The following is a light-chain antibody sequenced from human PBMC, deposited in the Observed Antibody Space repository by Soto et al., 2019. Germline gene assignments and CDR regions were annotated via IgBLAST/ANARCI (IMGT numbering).Light chain of an antibody. J-gene: IGLJ1*01. CDR1: SSDVGGYDY. CDR2: EVT. V-gene: IGLV2-14*01. CDR3: SSHTSGSTRV. Sequence: QSVLTQPASVSGSPGQSIAISCTGTSSDVGGYDYVSWYQQHPDKAPKLMIYEVTKRPSGVSNRFSGSKSGNXASLTISGLQPEDEADYYCSSHTSGSTRVFGSGTKVTVL.